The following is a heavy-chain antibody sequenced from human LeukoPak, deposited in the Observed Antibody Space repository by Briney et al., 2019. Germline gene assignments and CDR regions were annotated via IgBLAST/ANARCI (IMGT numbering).Heavy chain of an antibody. V-gene: IGHV3-23*01. CDR1: GFTFSSYA. D-gene: IGHD3-22*01. CDR3: AKAYSYYDSSGYYDY. J-gene: IGHJ4*02. Sequence: PGRSLRLSCAASGFTFSSYAMSWVRQAPGKGLEWVSAISGSGGSTYYADSVKGRFTISRDNSKNTLYLQMNSLRAEDTAVYYCAKAYSYYDSSGYYDYWGQGTLVTVSS. CDR2: ISGSGGST.